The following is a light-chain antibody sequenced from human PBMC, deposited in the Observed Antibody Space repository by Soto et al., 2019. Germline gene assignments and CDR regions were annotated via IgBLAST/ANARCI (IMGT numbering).Light chain of an antibody. CDR2: DDS. V-gene: IGLV3-21*02. J-gene: IGLJ2*01. CDR3: QLWDSSSDHRV. Sequence: SNELTQPPSVSVAPGQTARITCGGNNIGSKNVHWYQQKPGQAPILVVHDDSDRPSGIPERFSGSNFGNTATLTIRRVEAGDEGDYYCQLWDSSSDHRVFGGGTQLTVL. CDR1: NIGSKN.